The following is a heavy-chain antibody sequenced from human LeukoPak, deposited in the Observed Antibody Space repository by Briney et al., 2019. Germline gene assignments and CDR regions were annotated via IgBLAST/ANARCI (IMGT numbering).Heavy chain of an antibody. J-gene: IGHJ4*02. V-gene: IGHV3-23*01. CDR1: GFTFSSYS. D-gene: IGHD3-10*01. CDR2: ISGSGGST. CDR3: AKDYYGSGSLYWTGFDY. Sequence: GGSLRLSCAASGFTFSSYSMNWVRQAPGKGLAWVSAISGSGGSTYYADSVKGRFTISRDNSKDTLYLQMNSLRAEDTAVYYCAKDYYGSGSLYWTGFDYWGQGTLVTVSS.